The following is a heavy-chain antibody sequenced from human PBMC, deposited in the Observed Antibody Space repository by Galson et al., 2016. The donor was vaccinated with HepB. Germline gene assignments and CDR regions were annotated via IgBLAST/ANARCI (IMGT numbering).Heavy chain of an antibody. V-gene: IGHV4-39*01. CDR3: ATYTSVWGKFDF. Sequence: SETLSLTCSVSGASISTNDYYWAWIRQPPGRGLEWIGSFVPGGSAYSPPSLKTRVAISVDTSKNQFSLKLGSVTAADTAIYYCATYTSVWGKFDFWGLGTLVIVSS. CDR1: GASISTNDYY. D-gene: IGHD6-19*01. CDR2: FVPGGSA. J-gene: IGHJ4*02.